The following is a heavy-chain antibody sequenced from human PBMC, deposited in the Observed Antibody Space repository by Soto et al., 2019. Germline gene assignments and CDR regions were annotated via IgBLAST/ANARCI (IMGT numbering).Heavy chain of an antibody. CDR3: AKWASYGSAPGGY. Sequence: PGGSLRLSCVAPGFTFSDSAMSWVRQAPGKGLEWVSTFSGSSYSTYYTDSVKGRFTISRDNSKNTLFLQMDSLRAEDTAVYYCAKWASYGSAPGGYWGQGTLVTVSS. CDR2: FSGSSYST. J-gene: IGHJ4*02. D-gene: IGHD3-10*01. V-gene: IGHV3-23*01. CDR1: GFTFSDSA.